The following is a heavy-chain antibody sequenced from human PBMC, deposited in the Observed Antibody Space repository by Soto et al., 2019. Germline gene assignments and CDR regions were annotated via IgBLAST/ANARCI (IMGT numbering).Heavy chain of an antibody. D-gene: IGHD2-2*01. J-gene: IGHJ6*02. V-gene: IGHV1-69*12. CDR2: IIPIFGTA. Sequence: QVQLVQSGAAVKKPGSSVKVSCKASGGTFSSYAISWVRQEPGQGLEWIGGIIPIFGTADYAQKFQCRVTITADESTSTAYMELSSLRPEDTAVYYSGVVLDKRYYYGLDGWAQGTTVTVSS. CDR1: GGTFSSYA. CDR3: GVVLDKRYYYGLDG.